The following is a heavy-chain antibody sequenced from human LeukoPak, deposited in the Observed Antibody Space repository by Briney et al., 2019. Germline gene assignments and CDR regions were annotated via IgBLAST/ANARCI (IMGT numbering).Heavy chain of an antibody. J-gene: IGHJ5*02. Sequence: PSQTLSLTCTVSGGSISSGDYYWSWIRQPPGKGLEWIGYIYYSGSTYYNPSLKSRVTISVDTSKNQFSLKLSSVTAADTAVYYCARDECPLWSISCHRGFDPWGQGLLVTVSS. V-gene: IGHV4-30-4*08. CDR1: GGSISSGDYY. D-gene: IGHD2-2*02. CDR2: IYYSGST. CDR3: ARDECPLWSISCHRGFDP.